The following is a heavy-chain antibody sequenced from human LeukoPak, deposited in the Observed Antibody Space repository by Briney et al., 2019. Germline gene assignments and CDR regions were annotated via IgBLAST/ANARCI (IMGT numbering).Heavy chain of an antibody. CDR2: INPYNSNT. V-gene: IGHV5-51*01. J-gene: IGHJ4*02. CDR1: GTILPGNG. D-gene: IGHD1-26*01. CDR3: AITGYSNNWEYF. Sequence: GGSRKFSGQVSGTILPGNGIAWARRFPGKARGGMGIINPYNSNTRYSPSFQGQATISVDRSISTAYLQWSSLEASYTAMYYCAITGYSNNWEYFWGQGTLVTVSS.